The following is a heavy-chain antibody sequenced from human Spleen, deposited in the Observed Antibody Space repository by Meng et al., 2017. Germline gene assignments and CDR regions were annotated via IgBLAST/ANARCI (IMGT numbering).Heavy chain of an antibody. D-gene: IGHD3-22*01. V-gene: IGHV4-34*02. J-gene: IGHJ4*02. CDR1: GGSFSGYS. Sequence: QVQLQQWVAGLWRRSETLSLTCAVFGGSFSGYSWTWIRQAPGKGLEWIAEMNHNGSTNHSPSLKSRVSRSIDTSKNQFSLKLTSVTAADTAVYYCARYHYDSSGYWSDYWGQGTLVTVSS. CDR3: ARYHYDSSGYWSDY. CDR2: MNHNGST.